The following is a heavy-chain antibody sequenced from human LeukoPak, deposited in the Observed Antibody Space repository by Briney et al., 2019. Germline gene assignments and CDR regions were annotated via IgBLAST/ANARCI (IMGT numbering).Heavy chain of an antibody. D-gene: IGHD2-15*01. CDR1: GYTFTGYY. Sequence: GASVKVSCKASGYTFTGYYMHWVRQAPGQGLEWMGWISPNSGGTNYAQKFQGRVTMTRDTSISTAYMELSRLRSDDTAVYYCAHYCSGGSCHSDYWGQGTLVTVSS. J-gene: IGHJ4*02. CDR3: AHYCSGGSCHSDY. CDR2: ISPNSGGT. V-gene: IGHV1-2*02.